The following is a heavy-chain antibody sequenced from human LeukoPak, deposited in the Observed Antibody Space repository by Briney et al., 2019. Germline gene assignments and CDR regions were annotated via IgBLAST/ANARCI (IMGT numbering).Heavy chain of an antibody. CDR3: ARTPTKADSSGYYGHYYYYMDV. Sequence: PGGSLRLSCAASGFTFSSYSMNWVRQAPGKGLGWVSYISSSSSTIYYADSVKGRFTISRDNAKNSLYLQMNSLRAEDTAAYYCARTPTKADSSGYYGHYYYYMDVWGKGTTVTVSS. CDR2: ISSSSSTI. D-gene: IGHD3-22*01. V-gene: IGHV3-48*04. J-gene: IGHJ6*03. CDR1: GFTFSSYS.